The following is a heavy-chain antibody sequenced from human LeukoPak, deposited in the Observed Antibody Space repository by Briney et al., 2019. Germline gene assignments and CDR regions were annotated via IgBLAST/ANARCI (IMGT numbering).Heavy chain of an antibody. CDR3: RGHYYDSSRDY. CDR2: IYSGGST. D-gene: IGHD3-22*01. CDR1: GFTVSSNY. J-gene: IGHJ4*02. V-gene: IGHV3-66*01. Sequence: GGSLRLSCAASGFTVSSNYMSWVRQAPGKGLEWVSVIYSGGSTYYADSVEGRFTISRDNSKNTLYLQMDSLRAEDTAVYYCRGHYYDSSRDYWGQGTLVTVSS.